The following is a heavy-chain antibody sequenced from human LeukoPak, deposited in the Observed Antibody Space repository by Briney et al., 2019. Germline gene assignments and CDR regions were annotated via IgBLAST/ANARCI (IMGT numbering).Heavy chain of an antibody. D-gene: IGHD5-24*01. CDR3: ARADGYSYRSDAFDI. CDR2: ISAYNGNT. J-gene: IGHJ3*02. V-gene: IGHV1-18*01. CDR1: GGTFSSYA. Sequence: GASVKVSCKASGGTFSSYAISWVRQAPGQGLEWMGWISAYNGNTNYAQKLQGRVTMTTDTSTSTAYMELRSLRSDDTAVYYCARADGYSYRSDAFDIWGQGTMVTVSS.